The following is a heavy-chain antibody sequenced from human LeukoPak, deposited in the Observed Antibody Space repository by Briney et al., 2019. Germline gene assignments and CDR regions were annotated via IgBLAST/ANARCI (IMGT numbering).Heavy chain of an antibody. J-gene: IGHJ5*02. Sequence: SETLSLTCTVSGGSISSSSYYWGWIRQPPGKGLEWIGSIYYSGSTYYNPSLKSRVTISVDTSKNQFSLKLSSVTAADTAVYYCARYSSSSEGSRWFDPWGQGTPVTVSS. V-gene: IGHV4-39*07. CDR1: GGSISSSSYY. D-gene: IGHD6-6*01. CDR2: IYYSGST. CDR3: ARYSSSSEGSRWFDP.